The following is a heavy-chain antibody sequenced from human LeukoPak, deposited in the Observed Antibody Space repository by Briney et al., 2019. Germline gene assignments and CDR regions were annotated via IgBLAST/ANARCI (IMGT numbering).Heavy chain of an antibody. CDR1: GFTLRGYG. CDR2: IRYDGSDK. J-gene: IGHJ4*02. Sequence: LAGGSLRLSCAASGFTLRGYGMHWVRQAPGKGLEWVAFIRYDGSDKSYADSVKGRFTISRDNSENTLYLQINSLRVEDTAVYYCAKDTPTTGYHLDSWGQGTLVTVSS. D-gene: IGHD1-1*01. V-gene: IGHV3-30*02. CDR3: AKDTPTTGYHLDS.